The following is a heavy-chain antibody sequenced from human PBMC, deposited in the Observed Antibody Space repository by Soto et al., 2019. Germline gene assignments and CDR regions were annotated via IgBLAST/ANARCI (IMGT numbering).Heavy chain of an antibody. V-gene: IGHV1-46*04. CDR3: GRVRRRGYWSVYSPVDI. J-gene: IGHJ3*02. CDR2: INPSGGST. CDR1: GYTFTSYI. D-gene: IGHD3-3*01. Sequence: QVLLAQSGAEVKKPGASVKVSCKTSGYTFTSYIIQWVRQAPGQALEWVGMINPSGGSTNYAQKLQGRVTVTRVTSTSTVYLDLCSVRSEATAVYYCGRVRRRGYWSVYSPVDIWGHGTMVTVAS.